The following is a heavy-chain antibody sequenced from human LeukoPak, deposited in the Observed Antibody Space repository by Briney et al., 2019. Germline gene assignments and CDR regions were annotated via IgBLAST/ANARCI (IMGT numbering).Heavy chain of an antibody. J-gene: IGHJ6*03. Sequence: GASVKVSCKASGYTFTSYYMHWVRQAPGQGLEWMGWRNPNSGNTGYAQKFQGRVTITRNTSISTAYMELSSLRSEDTAVYYCARVRKYDFWSGYDFGVNYYYYYMDVWGKGTTVTVSS. CDR1: GYTFTSYY. CDR2: RNPNSGNT. V-gene: IGHV1-8*03. CDR3: ARVRKYDFWSGYDFGVNYYYYYMDV. D-gene: IGHD3-3*01.